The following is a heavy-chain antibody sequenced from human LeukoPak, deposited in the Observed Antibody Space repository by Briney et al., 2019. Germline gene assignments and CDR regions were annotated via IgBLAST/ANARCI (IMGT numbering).Heavy chain of an antibody. D-gene: IGHD4-11*01. V-gene: IGHV4-59*01. CDR1: GGSISSYY. Sequence: NPSETLSLTCTVSGGSISSYYWSWIRQPPGKGLEWIGYIYYSGSTNYNPSLKSRVTISVDTSKNQFSLKLSSVTAADTAVYYCAREITTGAYYYYYMDVWGKGTTVTVSS. CDR3: AREITTGAYYYYYMDV. CDR2: IYYSGST. J-gene: IGHJ6*03.